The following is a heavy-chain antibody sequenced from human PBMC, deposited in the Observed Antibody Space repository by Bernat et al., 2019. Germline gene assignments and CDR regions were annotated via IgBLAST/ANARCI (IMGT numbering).Heavy chain of an antibody. J-gene: IGHJ4*02. CDR2: ISYYGSNK. Sequence: QVQLVESGGGVVQPGRSLRLSCAASGFTFSSYGMHWVRQAPGKGLEWVAVISYYGSNKYYADSVKGRFTISRDNSKNTLYLQMNSLRAEDTAVYYCAKDNYGDYQPLDYWGQGTLVTVSS. CDR1: GFTFSSYG. V-gene: IGHV3-30*18. D-gene: IGHD4-17*01. CDR3: AKDNYGDYQPLDY.